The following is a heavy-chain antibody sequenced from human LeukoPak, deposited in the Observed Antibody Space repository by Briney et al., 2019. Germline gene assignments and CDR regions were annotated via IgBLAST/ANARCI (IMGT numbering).Heavy chain of an antibody. V-gene: IGHV4-59*08. Sequence: PSETLSLTCTVSGVSIRSYYWSWIRQPPGKGLEWIGYSYYSGSANYNPSPKSRVTISVDTSKNQFSLKLTSVTAADTAVYYCASTYYYASGTYHRPFDYWGQGTLVTVSS. CDR3: ASTYYYASGTYHRPFDY. D-gene: IGHD3-10*01. CDR2: SYYSGSA. CDR1: GVSIRSYY. J-gene: IGHJ4*02.